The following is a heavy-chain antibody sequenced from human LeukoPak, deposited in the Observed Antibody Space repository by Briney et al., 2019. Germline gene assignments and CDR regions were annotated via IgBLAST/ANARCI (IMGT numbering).Heavy chain of an antibody. CDR3: ARERAGGYCSGGSCPNWFDP. D-gene: IGHD2-15*01. Sequence: GESLKISCKGSGYSFTSYWISWERQMPGKGLEWMGRIDPSDSYTDYSPSFQGHVTISADKSISTAYLQWSSLKASDTAMYYCARERAGGYCSGGSCPNWFDPWGQGTLVTVSS. CDR2: IDPSDSYT. J-gene: IGHJ5*02. CDR1: GYSFTSYW. V-gene: IGHV5-10-1*01.